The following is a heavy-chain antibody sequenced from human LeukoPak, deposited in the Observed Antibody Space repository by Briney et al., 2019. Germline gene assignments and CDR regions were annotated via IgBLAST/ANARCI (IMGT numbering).Heavy chain of an antibody. Sequence: ASVKVSCKASGYTFTSYYMHWVRQAPGQGLEWMGIVNPSGGSTSYAQKFQGRVTMTRDTSTSTVYMELSSLRSEDAAVYYCARGKGTYYYDSSGSGFDPWGQGTLVTVSS. CDR2: VNPSGGST. CDR3: ARGKGTYYYDSSGSGFDP. J-gene: IGHJ5*02. D-gene: IGHD3-22*01. CDR1: GYTFTSYY. V-gene: IGHV1-46*01.